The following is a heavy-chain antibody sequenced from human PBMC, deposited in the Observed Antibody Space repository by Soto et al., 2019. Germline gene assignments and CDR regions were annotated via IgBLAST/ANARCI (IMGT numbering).Heavy chain of an antibody. CDR2: IYHSGST. J-gene: IGHJ6*02. CDR1: GGSISSSYG. V-gene: IGHV4-4*02. D-gene: IGHD4-4*01. Sequence: SETLSLTCAVSGGSISSSYGWSWVRQPPGKGLEWIGEIYHSGSTYYADSVKDRFTISRHNSKNTVYLQMNSLRAEDTAVYYCAHSRDYHYGMDVWGQGTTVTVSS. CDR3: AHSRDYHYGMDV.